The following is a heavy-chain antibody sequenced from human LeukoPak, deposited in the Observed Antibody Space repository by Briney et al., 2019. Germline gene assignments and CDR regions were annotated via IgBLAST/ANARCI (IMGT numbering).Heavy chain of an antibody. J-gene: IGHJ4*02. Sequence: PGGSLRLPCAASGFTFRSYGLHWVRQAPGKGLEWVANIKKDGSETFYVDSVKGRFTISRDNAKNSLFLQMNSLRAEDTAVYFCARDGAARGSGSFGDWGQGTLVTVSS. CDR2: IKKDGSET. CDR3: ARDGAARGSGSFGD. D-gene: IGHD3-10*01. V-gene: IGHV3-7*03. CDR1: GFTFRSYG.